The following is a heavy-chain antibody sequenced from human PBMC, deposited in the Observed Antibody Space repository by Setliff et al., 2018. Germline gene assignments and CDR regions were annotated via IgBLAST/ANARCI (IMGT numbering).Heavy chain of an antibody. J-gene: IGHJ6*03. CDR2: INRGGSVI. CDR1: GFTFSEYW. Sequence: GGSLRLSCAASGFTFSEYWMHWVRQVPGKGLEWVSRINRGGSVISYADSVKGRFTISRDNAKNTVYLQMNSLGAEDTAIYYCARDRQGDGNYYMDVWGKGTTVTVSS. CDR3: ARDRQGDGNYYMDV. V-gene: IGHV3-74*01. D-gene: IGHD1-1*01.